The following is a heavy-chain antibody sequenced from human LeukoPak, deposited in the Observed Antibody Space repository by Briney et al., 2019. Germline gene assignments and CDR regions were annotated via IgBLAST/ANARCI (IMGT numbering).Heavy chain of an antibody. CDR1: GFTFTSSA. Sequence: GTSVKVSCKASGFTFTSSAVQWVRQARGQRLEWIGWIVVGSGNTNYAQKFQERVTITRDMYTSTAYMELSSLRSEDTAVYYCAADRGYSYGTDYWGQGTLVTVSS. D-gene: IGHD5-18*01. CDR2: IVVGSGNT. V-gene: IGHV1-58*01. CDR3: AADRGYSYGTDY. J-gene: IGHJ4*02.